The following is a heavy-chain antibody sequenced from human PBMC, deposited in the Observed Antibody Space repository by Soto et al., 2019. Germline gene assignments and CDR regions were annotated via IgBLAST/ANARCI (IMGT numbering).Heavy chain of an antibody. CDR3: ARDRGYYDSSGYLKAFDI. D-gene: IGHD3-22*01. J-gene: IGHJ3*02. CDR1: GGSVSSGSYY. CDR2: IYYSGGT. Sequence: SDTLSLTCTVSGGSVSSGSYYSSWIRQPPGKGLEWIGYIYYSGGTDYNSSLKRRVTVSVDPSKNQFSLKLTSVTAADTAVHYCARDRGYYDSSGYLKAFDIWGQGTMVTVSS. V-gene: IGHV4-61*01.